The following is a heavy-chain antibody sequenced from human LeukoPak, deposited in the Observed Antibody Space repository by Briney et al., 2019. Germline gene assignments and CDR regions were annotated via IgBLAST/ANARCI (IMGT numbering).Heavy chain of an antibody. Sequence: SETLSLTCAVYGGSFSGYYWSWIRQPPGKGLEWIGEINHSGSTNYNPSLKSRVTISVGTSKNQFSLKLSSVTAADTAVYYCARTTTFMLGYCSSTSCSYGMDVWGQGTTVTVSS. J-gene: IGHJ6*02. D-gene: IGHD2-2*01. V-gene: IGHV4-34*01. CDR1: GGSFSGYY. CDR2: INHSGST. CDR3: ARTTTFMLGYCSSTSCSYGMDV.